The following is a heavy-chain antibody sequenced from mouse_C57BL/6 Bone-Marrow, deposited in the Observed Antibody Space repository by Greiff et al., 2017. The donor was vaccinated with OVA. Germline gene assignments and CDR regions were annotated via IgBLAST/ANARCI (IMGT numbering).Heavy chain of an antibody. J-gene: IGHJ3*01. Sequence: VQLQQSGTVLARPGASVKMSCKTSGYTFTSYWMHWVKQRPGQGLEWIGAIYPGNSDTSYNQKFKGKAKLTAVTSASTAYMERSSLTNEGSAVYYSTGGYYTPFAYRGQKTLVTVSA. CDR1: GYTFTSYW. CDR2: IYPGNSDT. CDR3: TGGYYTPFAY. D-gene: IGHD2-12*01. V-gene: IGHV1-5*01.